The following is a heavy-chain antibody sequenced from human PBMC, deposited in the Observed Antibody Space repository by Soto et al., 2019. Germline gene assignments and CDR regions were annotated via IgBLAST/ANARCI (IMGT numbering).Heavy chain of an antibody. J-gene: IGHJ6*02. V-gene: IGHV2-70*20. CDR1: GFSLSASGMC. Sequence: SGPTLVNPTQTLTLTCTFSGFSLSASGMCVTWVRQPPGKALEWLALIDWVDDKYYSTSLKTRLTISKDTSKNQVVLTMTNMDPVDTATYYCARIRGIAADGGWGRGYYYGMDVCGQGTTVTVS. CDR3: ARIRGIAADGGWGRGYYYGMDV. CDR2: IDWVDDK. D-gene: IGHD6-13*01.